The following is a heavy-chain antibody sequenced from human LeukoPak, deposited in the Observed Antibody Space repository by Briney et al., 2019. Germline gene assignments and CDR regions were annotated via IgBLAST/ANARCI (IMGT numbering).Heavy chain of an antibody. CDR1: GGSFSSYY. CDR2: IYTSGST. J-gene: IGHJ5*02. V-gene: IGHV4-4*07. Sequence: SETLSLTCAVYGGSFSSYYWSWIRQPAGKGLEWIGRIYTSGSTNYNPSLKSRVTMSVDTSKNQFSLKLSSVTAADTAVYYCARDSDSSSRGGFDPWGQGTLVTVSS. CDR3: ARDSDSSSRGGFDP. D-gene: IGHD6-13*01.